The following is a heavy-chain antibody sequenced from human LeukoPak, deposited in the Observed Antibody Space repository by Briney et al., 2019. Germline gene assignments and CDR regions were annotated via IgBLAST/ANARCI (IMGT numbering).Heavy chain of an antibody. J-gene: IGHJ4*02. V-gene: IGHV4-39*01. Sequence: SETLSLTCTVSGGSISSSSYYWGWIRQPPGKGLGWIGSIYYSGSTYYNPSLKSRVTISVDTSKNQFSLKLSFVTAADTAVYYCARHEYYYDSSGPFFFWGQGTLVTVSS. CDR1: GGSISSSSYY. D-gene: IGHD3-22*01. CDR3: ARHEYYYDSSGPFFF. CDR2: IYYSGST.